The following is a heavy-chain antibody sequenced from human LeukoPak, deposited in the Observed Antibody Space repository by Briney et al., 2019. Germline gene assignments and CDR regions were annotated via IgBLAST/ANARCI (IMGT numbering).Heavy chain of an antibody. D-gene: IGHD6-13*01. CDR3: AKSLGISAAGSDY. Sequence: HSGGSLRLSCAASGFTLRSYAMSWVRQAPGKGLEWVSGISSGGTFTYYADSVKGRFTISRDDSKNTLFLQTTSLRAEDTAVYYCAKSLGISAAGSDYWGQGTLVTVSS. V-gene: IGHV3-23*01. J-gene: IGHJ4*02. CDR2: ISSGGTFT. CDR1: GFTLRSYA.